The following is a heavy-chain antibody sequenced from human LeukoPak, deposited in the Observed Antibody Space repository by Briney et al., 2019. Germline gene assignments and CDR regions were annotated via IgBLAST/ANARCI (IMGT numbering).Heavy chain of an antibody. D-gene: IGHD2-15*01. CDR3: ARGQNGYCSGGSCAVPNSFDP. CDR1: GDSISSYY. CDR2: IYYSGST. V-gene: IGHV4-59*12. Sequence: SETLSLTCTVSGDSISSYYWSWIRQPPGKGLEWIGYIYYSGSTNYNPSLKSRVTISVDTSKNQFSLKLSSVTAADTAVYYCARGQNGYCSGGSCAVPNSFDPWGQGTLVSVSS. J-gene: IGHJ5*02.